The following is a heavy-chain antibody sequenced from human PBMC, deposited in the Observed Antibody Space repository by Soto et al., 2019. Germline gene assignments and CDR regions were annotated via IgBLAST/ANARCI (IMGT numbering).Heavy chain of an antibody. D-gene: IGHD1-26*01. V-gene: IGHV1-69*01. J-gene: IGHJ4*02. CDR2: SIPIFGTA. Sequence: QVQLVQSGAEVKKPGSSVKVSCKASGGTFSSYAISWVRQAPGQGLEWMGGSIPIFGTANYAQKLQGRVTITADESTSTAYMELSSLRSEDTAVYYCARRPLGATPPFDYWGQGTLVTVSS. CDR3: ARRPLGATPPFDY. CDR1: GGTFSSYA.